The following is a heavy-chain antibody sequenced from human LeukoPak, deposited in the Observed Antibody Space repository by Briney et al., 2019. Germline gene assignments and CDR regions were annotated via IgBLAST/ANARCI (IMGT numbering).Heavy chain of an antibody. V-gene: IGHV5-51*01. J-gene: IGHJ3*02. D-gene: IGHD5-12*01. CDR1: GYSFTSYW. Sequence: GESLKISCKGSGYSFTSYWIGWVRQMPGKSLEWMGIIYPGDSDTRYSPSFQGQVTISADKSISTAYLQWSSLKASDTAMYYCARRRMVATSNDAFDIWGQGTMVTVSS. CDR2: IYPGDSDT. CDR3: ARRRMVATSNDAFDI.